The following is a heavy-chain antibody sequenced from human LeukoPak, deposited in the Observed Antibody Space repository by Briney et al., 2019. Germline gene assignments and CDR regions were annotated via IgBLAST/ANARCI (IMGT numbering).Heavy chain of an antibody. CDR3: ARGYCSGGSCYPFDY. V-gene: IGHV4-39*01. J-gene: IGHJ4*02. CDR1: GGSISSSSYY. D-gene: IGHD2-15*01. Sequence: SSETLSLTCTVSGGSISSSSYYWGWIRQPPGKGLEWIGSIYYSGSTYYNPSLKRRVTISVDTSKNQFSLKLSSVTAADTAVYYCARGYCSGGSCYPFDYWGQGTLVTVSS. CDR2: IYYSGST.